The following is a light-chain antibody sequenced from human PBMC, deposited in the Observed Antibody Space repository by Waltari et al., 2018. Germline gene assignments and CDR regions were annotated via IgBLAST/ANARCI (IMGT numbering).Light chain of an antibody. CDR1: GSKLGFYT. Sequence: QSVLTQPPSASGTPGQRVTISCSGSGSKLGFYTVNCYQQLPGTAPKLLISGSIHRPSGFHDRFSGSCSGTSASLAISGLQSEDEADYYCSAWDDSLNGWVFGGGTKVTAL. V-gene: IGLV1-44*01. J-gene: IGLJ3*02. CDR2: GSI. CDR3: SAWDDSLNGWV.